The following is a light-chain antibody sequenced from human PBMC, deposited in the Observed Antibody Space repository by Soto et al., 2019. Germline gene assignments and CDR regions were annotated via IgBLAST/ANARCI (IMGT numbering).Light chain of an antibody. Sequence: QSVLTQPRSVSGSPGQSVTISCTGTSSDVGGYKYVSWYQQHPGKAPKLVICDVSERPSGVPDRFSGSKSGNTASLTISGLQAEDEADYYCSSYRSSTTFVFGTGTKLTVL. J-gene: IGLJ1*01. CDR2: DVS. CDR3: SSYRSSTTFV. V-gene: IGLV2-11*01. CDR1: SSDVGGYKY.